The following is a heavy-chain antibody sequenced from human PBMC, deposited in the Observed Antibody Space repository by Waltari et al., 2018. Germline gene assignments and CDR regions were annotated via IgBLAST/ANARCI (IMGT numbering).Heavy chain of an antibody. V-gene: IGHV3-23*04. CDR1: GFAFANYG. CDR2: ISGSGGTT. D-gene: IGHD1-26*01. J-gene: IGHJ4*02. CDR3: AKSSGSYYEVFDY. Sequence: EVRLVESGGGLVQPGGSLRLSCAASGFAFANYGMSWVRQAPGKGLECVSSISGSGGTTYYAASVKGRFTMSKDNSKNTLFLQMNSLRVDDTADYYCAKSSGSYYEVFDYWGRGTLVTVSS.